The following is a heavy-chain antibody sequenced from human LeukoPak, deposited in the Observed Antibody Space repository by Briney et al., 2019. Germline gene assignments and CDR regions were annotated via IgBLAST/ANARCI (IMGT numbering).Heavy chain of an antibody. Sequence: GESLKISRKTSGYIFATYWIGWVRQMPGKGLEWMGIIYPRGSGTRYSPSFQGQVTISADKSISTAYLQWSSLKASDTAMYYCARQPPRQGFDYWGQGTLVTVSS. CDR1: GYIFATYW. CDR3: ARQPPRQGFDY. J-gene: IGHJ4*02. V-gene: IGHV5-51*01. CDR2: IYPRGSGT.